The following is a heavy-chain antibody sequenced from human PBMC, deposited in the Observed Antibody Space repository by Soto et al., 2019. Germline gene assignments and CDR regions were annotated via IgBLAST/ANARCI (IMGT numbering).Heavy chain of an antibody. J-gene: IGHJ4*02. V-gene: IGHV3-7*05. CDR1: GFTFVNYW. CDR3: ARDKYYDSGNDC. D-gene: IGHD3-10*01. Sequence: EVQLVDSGGGLVQPGGSLRLSCAASGFTFVNYWMSWVRQAPGKGLEWVANIKQDGSEKNYVDSVKGRFTISRDNAKNSLYLQMNSLRAEDMAVYYCARDKYYDSGNDCWGQGTLVTVSS. CDR2: IKQDGSEK.